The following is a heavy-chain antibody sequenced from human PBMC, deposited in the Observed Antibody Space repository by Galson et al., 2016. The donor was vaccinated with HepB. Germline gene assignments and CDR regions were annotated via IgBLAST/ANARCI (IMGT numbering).Heavy chain of an antibody. V-gene: IGHV3-48*01. CDR1: GFTFSTYH. D-gene: IGHD3-3*01. CDR2: ITTSSSTI. Sequence: SLRLSCAASGFTFSTYHMNWVRQAPGKGLEWISYITTSSSTIHYADSVKGRFTISRDNSKNTLYLQMNSLRAEDTAVYYCARDRRVFGVLIIPDHWGQGTLVTVSS. J-gene: IGHJ4*02. CDR3: ARDRRVFGVLIIPDH.